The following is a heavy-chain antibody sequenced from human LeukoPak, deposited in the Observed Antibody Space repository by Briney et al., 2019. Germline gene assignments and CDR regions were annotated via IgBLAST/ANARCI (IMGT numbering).Heavy chain of an antibody. CDR1: GGSISSYY. J-gene: IGHJ3*02. V-gene: IGHV4-4*07. D-gene: IGHD6-6*01. Sequence: PSETLSLTCTVSGGSISSYYWSWIRQPAGKGLEWIGRIYTSGSTNYNPSLKSRVTISVDTSKNQFSLKLSSVTAADTAVYYCARVLAARPHDAFDIWGQGTMVTVSS. CDR2: IYTSGST. CDR3: ARVLAARPHDAFDI.